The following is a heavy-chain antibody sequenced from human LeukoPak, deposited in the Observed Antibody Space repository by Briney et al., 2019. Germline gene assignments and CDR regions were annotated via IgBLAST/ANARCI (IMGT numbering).Heavy chain of an antibody. Sequence: PSETLSLTCAVYGGSFGGYYWSWIRQPPGKGLEWIGEINHSGSTNYNPSLKSRVTISVDTSKNQFSLKLSSVTAADTAVYYCARVRYGFGRYYYYYYGMDVWGQGTTVTVSS. V-gene: IGHV4-34*01. CDR2: INHSGST. D-gene: IGHD3-10*01. CDR3: ARVRYGFGRYYYYYYGMDV. CDR1: GGSFGGYY. J-gene: IGHJ6*02.